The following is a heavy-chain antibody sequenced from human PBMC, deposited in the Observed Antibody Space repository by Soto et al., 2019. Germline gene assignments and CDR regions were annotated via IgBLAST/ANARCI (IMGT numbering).Heavy chain of an antibody. J-gene: IGHJ4*02. D-gene: IGHD1-26*01. V-gene: IGHV4-61*01. Sequence: SETLSLTCTVSGGSVNSDNYYWSWIRQPPGKGLEWIGYIYYTGRTNYNPSLMSRVTISLDASRNQFSLKLSSVTAADSAVFYCAREYSNSPEAFDSWGQGTLVTVSS. CDR2: IYYTGRT. CDR3: AREYSNSPEAFDS. CDR1: GGSVNSDNYY.